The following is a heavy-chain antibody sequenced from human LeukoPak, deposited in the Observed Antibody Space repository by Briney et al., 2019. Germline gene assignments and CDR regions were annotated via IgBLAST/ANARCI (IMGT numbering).Heavy chain of an antibody. J-gene: IGHJ4*02. V-gene: IGHV3-74*01. D-gene: IGHD3-3*01. CDR3: ARDISEWLLID. CDR1: GFTFSSYW. Sequence: GGSLRLSRAASGFTFSSYWMHWVRQAPGKGLVWVSGIVGSGGSTYYADSVKGRFTISRDNAKNSLYLQMNSLRAEDTAVYYCARDISEWLLIDWGQGTLVTVSS. CDR2: IVGSGGST.